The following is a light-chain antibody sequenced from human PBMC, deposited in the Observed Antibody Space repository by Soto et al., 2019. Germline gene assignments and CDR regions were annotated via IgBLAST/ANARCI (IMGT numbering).Light chain of an antibody. Sequence: PATLSLSPGERATLSCRASQSIGLAIAWYQHKPGQAPRLLIFDASQRATGIPARFRGSGSGTDFTLSISSLEPEDFAVYYCQQRTDRPPWTFGQGTKVDIK. J-gene: IGKJ1*01. CDR1: QSIGLA. CDR3: QQRTDRPPWT. V-gene: IGKV3-11*01. CDR2: DAS.